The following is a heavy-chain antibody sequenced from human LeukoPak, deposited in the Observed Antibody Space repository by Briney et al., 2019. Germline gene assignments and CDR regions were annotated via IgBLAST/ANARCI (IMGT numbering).Heavy chain of an antibody. J-gene: IGHJ4*02. V-gene: IGHV1-3*03. Sequence: ASVTVTCRASGYTFTRYAMHGLHQAAGQRLLWMGWIKAGNGNTKYSQEFQGRVTITRDTSASTAYMELSSLRSEDMAVYYCARASGWYMYYFDYWGQGTLVTVSS. D-gene: IGHD6-19*01. CDR1: GYTFTRYA. CDR3: ARASGWYMYYFDY. CDR2: IKAGNGNT.